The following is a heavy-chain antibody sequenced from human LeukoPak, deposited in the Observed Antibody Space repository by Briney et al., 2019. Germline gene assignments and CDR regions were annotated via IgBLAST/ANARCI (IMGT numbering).Heavy chain of an antibody. V-gene: IGHV4-34*01. D-gene: IGHD6-13*01. J-gene: IGHJ1*01. CDR3: ARGAYDSSIWYGYFPH. CDR1: GGSFCVYY. CDR2: INHSGST. Sequence: PSETLSLTCALYGGSFCVYYWSWLRRPPGKGVEWIGEINHSGSTNYNTSLKSRVTQSADTSKNHISLKLRSVAAAGTAAYYCARGAYDSSIWYGYFPHWGEGTPVSASS.